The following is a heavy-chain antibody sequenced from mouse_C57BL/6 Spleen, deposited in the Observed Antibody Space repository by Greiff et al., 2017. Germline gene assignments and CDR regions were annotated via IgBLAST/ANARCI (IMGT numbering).Heavy chain of an antibody. CDR2: ISYDGSN. CDR3: ARGGIYYDV. Sequence: EVKLMESGPGLVKPSQSLSLTCSVTGYSITSGYYWNWIRQFPGNKLEWMGYISYDGSNNYNPSLKNRISITRDTSKNQFFLKLNSVTTEDTATYYCARGGIYYDVWGTGTTVTVSS. J-gene: IGHJ1*03. CDR1: GYSITSGYY. V-gene: IGHV3-6*01. D-gene: IGHD2-1*01.